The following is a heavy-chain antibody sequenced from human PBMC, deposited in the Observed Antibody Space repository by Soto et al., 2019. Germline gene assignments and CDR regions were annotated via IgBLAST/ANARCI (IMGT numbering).Heavy chain of an antibody. J-gene: IGHJ4*02. V-gene: IGHV3-74*01. CDR3: AKLHDDILTGYDPFGY. CDR2: IKSDGSST. D-gene: IGHD3-9*01. CDR1: GFTFSTYW. Sequence: PGGSLRLSCAASGFTFSTYWMHWVRQAPGKGLVWVSRIKSDGSSTSYADSVKGRFTISRDNDKNTLYLQMNSLRAEDTAVYYCAKLHDDILTGYDPFGYWGQGTLVTVSS.